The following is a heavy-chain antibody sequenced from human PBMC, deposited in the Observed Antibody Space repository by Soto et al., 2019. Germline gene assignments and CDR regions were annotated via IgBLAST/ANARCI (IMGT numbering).Heavy chain of an antibody. Sequence: GASVKVSCKASGYTFTSYGISWVRQAPGQGLEWMGWISAYNGNTNYAQKLQDRVTMSTDTSTSTAYMELRSLRSDDTAVYYCALLSAIRDLDYFDYWGQGTQVTVSS. CDR3: ALLSAIRDLDYFDY. CDR2: ISAYNGNT. D-gene: IGHD2-15*01. CDR1: GYTFTSYG. J-gene: IGHJ4*02. V-gene: IGHV1-18*01.